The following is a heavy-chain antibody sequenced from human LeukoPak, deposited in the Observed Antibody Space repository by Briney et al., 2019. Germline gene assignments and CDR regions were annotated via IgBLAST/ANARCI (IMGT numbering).Heavy chain of an antibody. J-gene: IGHJ5*02. D-gene: IGHD3-9*01. CDR2: IYSGGST. CDR3: ARDNSPKYYDILTGPRWFDP. CDR1: GFTVSSNY. V-gene: IGHV3-66*01. Sequence: PGGSLRLSCAASGFTVSSNYMSWVRQAPGKGLEWVSVIYSGGSTYYADSVKGRFTISRDNSKNTLYLQMNSLRAEDTAVYYCARDNSPKYYDILTGPRWFDPWGQGTLVTVSS.